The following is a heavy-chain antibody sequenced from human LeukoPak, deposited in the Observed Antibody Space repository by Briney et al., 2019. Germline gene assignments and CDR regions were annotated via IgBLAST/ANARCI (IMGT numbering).Heavy chain of an antibody. V-gene: IGHV1-8*01. CDR3: ARVLGQRYALYNYYMDV. J-gene: IGHJ6*03. CDR2: MNPNSGNT. D-gene: IGHD3-16*01. CDR1: GYTFSDYD. Sequence: GASVRVSCEASGYTFSDYDINWVRQGTGQGLEWMGWMNPNSGNTGFAQKFEGRVTISRNTSISTAYMEVSNLTSEDTAVYYCARVLGQRYALYNYYMDVWXKGTTVTVSS.